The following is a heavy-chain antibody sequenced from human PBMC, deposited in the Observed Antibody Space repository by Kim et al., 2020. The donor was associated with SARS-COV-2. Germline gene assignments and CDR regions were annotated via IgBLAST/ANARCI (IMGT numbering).Heavy chain of an antibody. CDR2: SGSTI. D-gene: IGHD2-2*03. Sequence: SGSTIYNADSVKGRFTISRDNARNTLYMQMTSLRGEDTAVYYCARDGYEIWGQGTMVTVSS. J-gene: IGHJ3*02. V-gene: IGHV3-11*04. CDR3: ARDGYEI.